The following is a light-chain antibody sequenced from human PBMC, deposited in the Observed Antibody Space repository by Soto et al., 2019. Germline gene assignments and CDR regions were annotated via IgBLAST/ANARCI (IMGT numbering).Light chain of an antibody. Sequence: DIVLTQSPLSLPVTLGQPASISCRSSQSLVFTNGNTYLSWFQQRPGQSPRRLIYKVSNRDSGVPDRFSGSGSGNDFTLKISRVEAEDIGLYYCMQFTGVITFGPGTKVEIK. CDR3: MQFTGVIT. CDR1: QSLVFTNGNTY. V-gene: IGKV2-30*01. CDR2: KVS. J-gene: IGKJ3*01.